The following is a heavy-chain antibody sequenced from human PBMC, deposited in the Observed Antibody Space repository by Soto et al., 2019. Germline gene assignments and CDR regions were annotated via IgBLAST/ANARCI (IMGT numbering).Heavy chain of an antibody. CDR2: IYYSGST. D-gene: IGHD6-13*01. J-gene: IGHJ5*02. Sequence: QVQLQESGPGLVKPSETLSLTCTVSGGSVSSGSYYWSWIRQPPGKGLEWSGYIYYSGSTNYNPSLKSRVTISVDTSKSRFSLKLSSVTAADTAVYYCARDRSGIAADGLDPWGQGTLVTVSS. V-gene: IGHV4-61*01. CDR1: GGSVSSGSYY. CDR3: ARDRSGIAADGLDP.